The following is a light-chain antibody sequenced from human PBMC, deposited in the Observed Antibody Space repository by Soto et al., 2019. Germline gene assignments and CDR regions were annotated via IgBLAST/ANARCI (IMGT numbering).Light chain of an antibody. J-gene: IGKJ4*01. Sequence: EIVLTQSPATLSLSPGERATLSCRASESISSHLVRYQQKLGQAPRILIYDASNRATGIPARFSGSGSGTDFALTISSHEPEDFAVYYCQQRPNWPLSFGGGTRVETK. CDR2: DAS. CDR3: QQRPNWPLS. V-gene: IGKV3-11*01. CDR1: ESISSH.